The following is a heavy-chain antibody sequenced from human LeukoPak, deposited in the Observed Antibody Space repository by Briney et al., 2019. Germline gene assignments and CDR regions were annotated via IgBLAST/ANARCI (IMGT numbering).Heavy chain of an antibody. CDR1: GGSISSGDYH. CDR3: AKDRWSGYSNPFDY. Sequence: ETLSLTCTVSGGSISSGDYHWSWIRQPPGKGLEWVSAISGSGGNTYYADSVKGRFSISRDNSKNTLYLQMNSLRAEDTAVYYCAKDRWSGYSNPFDYWGQGTLVTVSS. D-gene: IGHD3-3*01. J-gene: IGHJ4*02. V-gene: IGHV3-23*01. CDR2: ISGSGGNT.